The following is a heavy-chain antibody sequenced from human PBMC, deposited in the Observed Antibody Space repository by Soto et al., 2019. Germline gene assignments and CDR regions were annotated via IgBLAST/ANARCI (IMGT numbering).Heavy chain of an antibody. J-gene: IGHJ4*02. Sequence: GESLRLSCAVSGFTFTSYSMSWVRQAPGEGLEWVANIQQDGSEKYYVDSVKGRFTISRDNAKNSLYLQMNSLRAEDTAVYYCARDLPGYCTTTDCYSYFDYWGQGTLVTVS. V-gene: IGHV3-7*03. D-gene: IGHD2-2*02. CDR2: IQQDGSEK. CDR3: ARDLPGYCTTTDCYSYFDY. CDR1: GFTFTSYS.